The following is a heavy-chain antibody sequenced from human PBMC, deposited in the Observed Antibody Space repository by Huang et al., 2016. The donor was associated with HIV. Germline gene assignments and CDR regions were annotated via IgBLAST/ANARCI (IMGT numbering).Heavy chain of an antibody. CDR3: AREIMISFGGPFDP. CDR2: INHGGIT. J-gene: IGHJ5*02. CDR1: GGSFSGYY. Sequence: QVHLQQWGAGLLKPSATLSLTCAVYGGSFSGYYWNWIRQSPGKGLEWIGKINHGGITNYNPSLESRVTMSGDPSKKQFSLKVSSVSVADSAVYYWAREIMISFGGPFDPWGQGTLVIVSS. V-gene: IGHV4-34*01. D-gene: IGHD3-16*01.